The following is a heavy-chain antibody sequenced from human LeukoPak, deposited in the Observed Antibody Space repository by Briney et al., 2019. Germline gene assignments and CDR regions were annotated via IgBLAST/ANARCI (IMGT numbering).Heavy chain of an antibody. Sequence: SETLSLTCTVSGGSISSYYWSWIRQPAGKGLEWIGRIHTSGSTNYNPSLKSRVTMSVDTSKNQFSLKLSSVTAADTAVYYCAGTAYYYGSGIDPWGQGTLVTVSS. CDR3: AGTAYYYGSGIDP. CDR2: IHTSGST. CDR1: GGSISSYY. D-gene: IGHD3-10*01. V-gene: IGHV4-4*07. J-gene: IGHJ5*02.